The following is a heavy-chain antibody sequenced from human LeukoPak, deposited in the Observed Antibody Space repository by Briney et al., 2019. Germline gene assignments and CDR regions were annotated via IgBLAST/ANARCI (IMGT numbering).Heavy chain of an antibody. D-gene: IGHD7-27*01. CDR1: GGTFSSYA. J-gene: IGHJ4*02. Sequence: SVKVSCKASGGTFSSYAISWVRQAPGHGLEWMGGIIPIFGTANYAQKFQGRVTITADESTSTAYMELSSLRSEDTAVYYCASHLTQTGDLSINWGQGTLVTVSS. CDR2: IIPIFGTA. CDR3: ASHLTQTGDLSIN. V-gene: IGHV1-69*13.